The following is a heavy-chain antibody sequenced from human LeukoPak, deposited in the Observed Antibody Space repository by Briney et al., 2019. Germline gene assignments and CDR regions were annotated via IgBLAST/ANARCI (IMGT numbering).Heavy chain of an antibody. V-gene: IGHV4-39*01. J-gene: IGHJ4*02. D-gene: IGHD6-19*01. CDR3: ARHAYRSGWLDF. Sequence: KPSETLSLTCTVSGGSISSSSYYWGWIRQPPGXGXXXIGTIYYSGGTYYNPSLDSRVTISVDTSKNQFSLRLSSVTAADTAVYYCARHAYRSGWLDFWGQGTLVTVSS. CDR1: GGSISSSSYY. CDR2: IYYSGGT.